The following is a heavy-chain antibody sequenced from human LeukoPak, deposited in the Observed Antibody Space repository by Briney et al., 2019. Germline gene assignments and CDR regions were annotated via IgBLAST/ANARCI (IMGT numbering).Heavy chain of an antibody. D-gene: IGHD7-27*01. CDR1: GFTFSSYW. CDR2: INSEGSSA. V-gene: IGHV3-74*01. J-gene: IGHJ4*03. CDR3: ANALMGSYFEC. Sequence: PGRSLRLSCAASGFTFSSYWMHWVRQAPGKGLVWVSRINSEGSSASYADSVKGRFTISRDNAKNTLFLQMTSLRAEDTAVYYCANALMGSYFECCGQGTLVTVSS.